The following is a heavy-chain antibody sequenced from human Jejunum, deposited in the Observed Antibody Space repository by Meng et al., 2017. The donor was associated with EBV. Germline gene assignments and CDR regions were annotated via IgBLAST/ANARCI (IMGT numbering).Heavy chain of an antibody. Sequence: VHLRCPAPGLLELRGPLSLSSPVSGDSIDSRNWWRWARQSPERGLEWIGEIYYSGSTNYNPSLKSRATILVDRSENHFSLHLSSVTAADTAVYYCVRGGDYCLVYWGQGTLVTVSS. CDR1: GDSIDSRNW. V-gene: IGHV4-4*03. J-gene: IGHJ4*02. D-gene: IGHD2-21*02. CDR3: VRGGDYCLVY. CDR2: IYYSGST.